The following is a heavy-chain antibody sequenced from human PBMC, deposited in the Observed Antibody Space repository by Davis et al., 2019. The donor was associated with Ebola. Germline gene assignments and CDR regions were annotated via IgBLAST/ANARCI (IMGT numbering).Heavy chain of an antibody. CDR1: GYTFTGYY. D-gene: IGHD6-6*01. CDR2: INAGNGNT. Sequence: ASVKVSCKASGYTFTGYYIHWVRQAPGRGLEWMGWINAGNGNTKYSQKFQGRVTITRDTSASTAYMELSSLRSEDTAVYYCARGGPSSYPYYYYGMDVWGKGTTVTVSS. V-gene: IGHV1-3*01. CDR3: ARGGPSSYPYYYYGMDV. J-gene: IGHJ6*04.